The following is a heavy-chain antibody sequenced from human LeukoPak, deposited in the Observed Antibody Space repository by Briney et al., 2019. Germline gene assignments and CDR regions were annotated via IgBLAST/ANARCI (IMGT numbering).Heavy chain of an antibody. J-gene: IGHJ5*02. Sequence: PGGSLRLSCGVSGLTFSNHWMHWVRQAPGKGPEWVSAISGAGGRTYYADSVKGRFTISRDNSKNTLYLQMDSLRAEDTAVYYCAKDRADNGDRLRFDPWGQGTLVTVSS. CDR2: ISGAGGRT. CDR3: AKDRADNGDRLRFDP. D-gene: IGHD4-17*01. CDR1: GLTFSNHW. V-gene: IGHV3-23*01.